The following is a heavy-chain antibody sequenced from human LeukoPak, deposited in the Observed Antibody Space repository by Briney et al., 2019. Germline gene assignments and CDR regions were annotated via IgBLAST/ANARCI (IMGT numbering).Heavy chain of an antibody. CDR1: GFTFSGYW. CDR2: IKSDGSSA. D-gene: IGHD7-27*01. J-gene: IGHJ3*01. Sequence: GGSLRLSCAASGFTFSGYWMHWVRQVPGKGLVWVSHIKSDGSSASYADSVKGRFTISRDNAKNTVYLQMNSLRAEDTAVYYCARGGVGNFDLWGQGTMVTVSS. V-gene: IGHV3-74*01. CDR3: ARGGVGNFDL.